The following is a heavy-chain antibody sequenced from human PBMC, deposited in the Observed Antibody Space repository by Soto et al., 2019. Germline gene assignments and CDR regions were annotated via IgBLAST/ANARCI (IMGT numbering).Heavy chain of an antibody. Sequence: SLTCGVSGYSISSGYYWGWIRQPPGKGLEWIGSIYHSGSTYYNPSLKSRVTISVDTSKNQFSLKLSSVTAADTAVYYCARGITIFGVVTQAVAYWGQGTLVTVSA. CDR1: GYSISSGYY. CDR2: IYHSGST. CDR3: ARGITIFGVVTQAVAY. J-gene: IGHJ4*02. V-gene: IGHV4-38-2*01. D-gene: IGHD3-3*01.